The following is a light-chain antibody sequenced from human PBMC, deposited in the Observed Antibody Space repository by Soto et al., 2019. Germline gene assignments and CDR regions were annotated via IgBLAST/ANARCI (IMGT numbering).Light chain of an antibody. CDR1: SSNIGSNT. Sequence: QSVLTQPLSESGTPGQRVTISCSGSSSNIGSNTVNWYQHLPGMAPKLLRYGNDLRPSGVPDRFSGSMSVTSASLAISGLQSEDEADYYCAAWDDSLIAWVFGGGTKVTVL. CDR2: GND. V-gene: IGLV1-44*01. CDR3: AAWDDSLIAWV. J-gene: IGLJ3*02.